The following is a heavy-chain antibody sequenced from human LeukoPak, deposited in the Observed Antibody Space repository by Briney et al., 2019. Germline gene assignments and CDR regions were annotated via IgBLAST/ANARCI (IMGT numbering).Heavy chain of an antibody. CDR3: ARGVGPGPHPRYSYYYSMDL. J-gene: IGHJ6*03. Sequence: HRASVKVSCKASGYTVTSYDINWVRQATGQGLEWMGWMNPNSGNTGHAQKFQGRVTMTSNTSTGTAYMELSSLRSEDTAVYYCARGVGPGPHPRYSYYYSMDLWGKGTTVTVS. V-gene: IGHV1-8*01. D-gene: IGHD1-26*01. CDR1: GYTVTSYD. CDR2: MNPNSGNT.